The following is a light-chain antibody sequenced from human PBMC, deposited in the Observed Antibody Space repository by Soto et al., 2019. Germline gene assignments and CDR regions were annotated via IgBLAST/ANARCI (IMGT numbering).Light chain of an antibody. V-gene: IGKV3-15*01. J-gene: IGKJ1*01. CDR1: QSVNSN. CDR2: GAS. CDR3: QQYDNWPPWT. Sequence: EIVMTQSPATPSVSPGERATLSCRASQSVNSNMAWYQQKPGQVPRLLIYGASTRATGIPARFSGSGSGTEFTLTITNLQPEDFAVYHCQQYDNWPPWTFGQGTKVEIK.